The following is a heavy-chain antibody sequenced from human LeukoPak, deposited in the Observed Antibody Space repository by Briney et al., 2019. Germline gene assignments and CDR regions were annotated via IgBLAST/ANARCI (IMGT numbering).Heavy chain of an antibody. V-gene: IGHV3-23*01. Sequence: PGGSLRLSCAASGFTFASYVXXXXXQAPXXXXXXXSVXXXXXSTYYAXSVKGRXTXXRDKSKNMLYLQMNSLRAEDTAIYYCAKSPSXWGSYYDYWGQGTLVTVSS. CDR2: XXXXXST. CDR3: AKSPSXWGSYYDY. CDR1: GFTFASYV. D-gene: IGHD3-16*01. J-gene: IGHJ4*02.